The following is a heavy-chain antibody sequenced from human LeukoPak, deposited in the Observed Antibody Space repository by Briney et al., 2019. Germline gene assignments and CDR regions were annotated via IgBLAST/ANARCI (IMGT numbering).Heavy chain of an antibody. CDR1: GGSISSYY. V-gene: IGHV4-4*07. J-gene: IGHJ5*02. Sequence: PSETLSLTCTVSGGSISSYYWSWIRQPAGKGPEWIGRIYTSGSTNYNPSLKSRVTMSVDTSKNQFSLKLSSVTAADTAVYYCARDYGVLLWFGESRAWFDPWGQGTLVTVSS. CDR2: IYTSGST. D-gene: IGHD3-10*01. CDR3: ARDYGVLLWFGESRAWFDP.